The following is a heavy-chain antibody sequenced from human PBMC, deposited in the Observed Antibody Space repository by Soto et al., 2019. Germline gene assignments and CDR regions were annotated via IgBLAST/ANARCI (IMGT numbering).Heavy chain of an antibody. CDR1: GFSFSNYA. V-gene: IGHV3-30-3*01. CDR3: AREIGRYYDSSGFYPLGY. J-gene: IGHJ4*02. CDR2: ISSDGSNK. D-gene: IGHD3-22*01. Sequence: PGGSLRLSCAASGFSFSNYAIHWVRQAPGKGLEWVAVISSDGSNKYYADSVKGRFTISRDTSENTLYLQMNSLRAEDTAVYYCAREIGRYYDSSGFYPLGYWGQGTLVTVSS.